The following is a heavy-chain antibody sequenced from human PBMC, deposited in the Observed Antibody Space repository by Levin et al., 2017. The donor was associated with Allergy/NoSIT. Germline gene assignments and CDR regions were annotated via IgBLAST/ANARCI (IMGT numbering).Heavy chain of an antibody. CDR1: GYSLSSYW. CDR2: IDPTDSYV. J-gene: IGHJ3*02. V-gene: IGHV5-10-1*01. Sequence: GESLKISCEGSGYSLSSYWITWVRQMPGKGLEWMGRIDPTDSYVNYSPSFQGHVTFSADRSLNTAYLQWSSLKASDTAIYYCARRREDGDYVGGAFDIWGQGTMVTVSS. D-gene: IGHD4-17*01. CDR3: ARRREDGDYVGGAFDI.